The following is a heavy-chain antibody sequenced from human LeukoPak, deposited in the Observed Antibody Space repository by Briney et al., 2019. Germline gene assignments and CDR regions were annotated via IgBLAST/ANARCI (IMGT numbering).Heavy chain of an antibody. CDR2: ITPSGST. V-gene: IGHV4-34*01. CDR3: ASSINYHSREY. Sequence: SETLTLICVVYGGTFSGYSWSWIRQPPGKGLEWIGEITPSGSTNYSPSLKSRVSISIDTSKKKLSLRLTSVTAADSAVYYCASSINYHSREYWGQGSVLNVS. D-gene: IGHD3-22*01. CDR1: GGTFSGYS. J-gene: IGHJ4*02.